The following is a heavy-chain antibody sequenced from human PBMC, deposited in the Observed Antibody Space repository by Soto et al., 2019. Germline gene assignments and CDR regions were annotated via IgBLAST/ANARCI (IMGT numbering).Heavy chain of an antibody. V-gene: IGHV4-31*03. D-gene: IGHD3-22*01. J-gene: IGHJ4*02. CDR2: IYYSGST. Sequence: QVQLQESGPGLVKPSQTLSLTCTVSGGSISSGGYYWSWIRQHPGKGLEWIGYIYYSGSTYYNPYLKSRVTISVDTSKNQFSLKLSSVTAADTAVYYCARGPRASYYYDSSGYYYFDYWGQGTLVTVSS. CDR1: GGSISSGGYY. CDR3: ARGPRASYYYDSSGYYYFDY.